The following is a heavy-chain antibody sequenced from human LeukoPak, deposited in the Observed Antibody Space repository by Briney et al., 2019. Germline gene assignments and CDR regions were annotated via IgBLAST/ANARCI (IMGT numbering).Heavy chain of an antibody. J-gene: IGHJ3*02. CDR1: GFTFSTHG. V-gene: IGHV3-30*02. Sequence: GGSLRLSCAASGFTFSTHGMHWVRQAPGKGLEWVAFIRYDGINKYYADSVRGRFTTSRDNAKNSLYLQMNSLRGEDTAVYYCARARTSQQLNSFDIWGQGTMVTVSS. CDR3: ARARTSQQLNSFDI. D-gene: IGHD6-13*01. CDR2: IRYDGINK.